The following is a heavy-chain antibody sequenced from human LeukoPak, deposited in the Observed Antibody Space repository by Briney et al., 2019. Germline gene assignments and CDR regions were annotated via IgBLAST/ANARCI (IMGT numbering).Heavy chain of an antibody. CDR3: VRDRNHFGWTETDH. Sequence: GGSLRLSCAASGFIFNEYAMHGVRQAPGKGLEWVATITHDAKTAYYADSVKGRCTISRDNSKNTVSLQMNSLRPADTPLYHCVRDRNHFGWTETDHWGQGNLVTVSS. D-gene: IGHD3-10*01. J-gene: IGHJ4*02. CDR2: ITHDAKTA. CDR1: GFIFNEYA. V-gene: IGHV3-30*01.